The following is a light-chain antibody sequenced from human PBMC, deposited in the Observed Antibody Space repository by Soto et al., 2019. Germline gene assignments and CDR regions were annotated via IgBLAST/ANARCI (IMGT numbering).Light chain of an antibody. V-gene: IGLV2-11*01. CDR1: NSDVGGFSY. CDR2: GVT. Sequence: QSALTQPRSVSGSPGQSVTISCTGTNSDVGGFSYVSWYQQLPGKAPKLIIYGVTKRPSGVPDRFSGSKSGNTASLTISGLQAEDADDYYCCSYAGSSQVFGTGTKVTVL. J-gene: IGLJ1*01. CDR3: CSYAGSSQV.